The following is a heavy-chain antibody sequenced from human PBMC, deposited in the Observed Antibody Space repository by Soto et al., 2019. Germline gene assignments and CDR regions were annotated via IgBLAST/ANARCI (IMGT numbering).Heavy chain of an antibody. CDR1: GGSISSYY. Sequence: SETLSLTCTVSGGSISSYYCSWIRQPPGKGLEWIGYIYYSGSTNYNPSLKSRVTISVDTSKNQFSLKLSSVTAADTAVYYCAREVEPRIYGMDVWGQGTTVTVSS. V-gene: IGHV4-59*01. CDR2: IYYSGST. J-gene: IGHJ6*02. CDR3: AREVEPRIYGMDV. D-gene: IGHD1-1*01.